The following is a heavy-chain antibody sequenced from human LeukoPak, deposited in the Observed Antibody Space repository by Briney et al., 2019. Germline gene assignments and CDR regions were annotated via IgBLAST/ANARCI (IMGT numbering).Heavy chain of an antibody. CDR2: INPNRGGT. J-gene: IGHJ4*02. D-gene: IGHD3-22*01. CDR1: GYTFTSYG. Sequence: ASVKVSCKASGYTFTSYGISWVRQAPGQGLEWMGWINPNRGGTNYAQKFQGRVTMTRDTSISTAYMELSSLRSDDTAVYYCARNPNDSSGYYYGNYFDYWGQGTLVTVSS. V-gene: IGHV1-2*02. CDR3: ARNPNDSSGYYYGNYFDY.